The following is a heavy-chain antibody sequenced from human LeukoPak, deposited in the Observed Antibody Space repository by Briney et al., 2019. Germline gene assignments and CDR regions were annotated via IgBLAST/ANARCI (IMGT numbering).Heavy chain of an antibody. V-gene: IGHV4-4*09. CDR1: GGSISGYY. Sequence: SSETLSLTCTVSGGSISGYYWSRIRQPPGKGLEWIGYTYPRGTNKYNPSLKSRVTISADTSKNRFSLTLTSVIAADTAVYYCARHLDDYDIPNWFDPWGQGALVTVSS. CDR3: ARHLDDYDIPNWFDP. J-gene: IGHJ5*02. D-gene: IGHD3-22*01. CDR2: TYPRGTN.